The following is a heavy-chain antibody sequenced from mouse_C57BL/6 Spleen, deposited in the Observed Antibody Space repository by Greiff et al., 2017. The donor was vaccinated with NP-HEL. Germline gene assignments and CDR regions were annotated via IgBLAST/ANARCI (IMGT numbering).Heavy chain of an antibody. D-gene: IGHD1-1*01. CDR1: GYTFTDYY. V-gene: IGHV1-26*01. CDR2: INPNNGGT. CDR3: ARNYGMSY. Sequence: EVQLQQSGPELVKPGASVKISCKASGYTFTDYYMNWVKQSHGKSLEWIGDINPNNGGTSYNQKFKGKATLTVDKSSSTAYMELRSLTSEDSAVYYCARNYGMSYWGQGTTLTVSS. J-gene: IGHJ2*01.